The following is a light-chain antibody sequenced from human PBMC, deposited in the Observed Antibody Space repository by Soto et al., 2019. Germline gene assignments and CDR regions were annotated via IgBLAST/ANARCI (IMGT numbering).Light chain of an antibody. V-gene: IGKV3-11*02. CDR1: EDVGNS. J-gene: IGKJ1*01. CDR2: DVS. CDR3: QQRYNWPRT. Sequence: DIVLTQSPAILSLSPGERATLSCRASEDVGNSLAWYQQRPGQSPRLLIYDVSNRATGIPSRFSGSGSGGDFPLTISSLEPDDFAVYYCQQRYNWPRTFGQGTKVDI.